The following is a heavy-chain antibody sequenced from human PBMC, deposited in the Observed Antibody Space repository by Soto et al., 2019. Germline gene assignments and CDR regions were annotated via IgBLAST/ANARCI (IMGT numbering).Heavy chain of an antibody. CDR1: GFTFSSYS. D-gene: IGHD2-2*01. V-gene: IGHV3-21*01. CDR2: ISTSSSYI. CDR3: ASLEVVPAALLWPDYGMDV. J-gene: IGHJ6*02. Sequence: GGSLRLSCAASGFTFSSYSMNWVRQAPGKGLEWVSSISTSSSYIYYADSVKGRFTISRDNAKNSLYLQMNSLRAEDTAVYYCASLEVVPAALLWPDYGMDVWGQGTTVTVSS.